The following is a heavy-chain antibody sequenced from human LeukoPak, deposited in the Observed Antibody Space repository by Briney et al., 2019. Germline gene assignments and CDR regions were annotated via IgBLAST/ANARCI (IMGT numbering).Heavy chain of an antibody. CDR3: ARSKILRYFDWLLLDY. D-gene: IGHD3-9*01. CDR1: GDSISSNLFY. CDR2: IYYNGKT. J-gene: IGHJ4*02. V-gene: IGHV4-39*01. Sequence: SETLSLTCAVSGDSISSNLFYWGWIRQPPGKGLEWIASIYYNGKTYYNPSLRSRVTISMDTSKNQFSLKVRSVTAADSAVYYCARSKILRYFDWLLLDYWGQGILVTVSS.